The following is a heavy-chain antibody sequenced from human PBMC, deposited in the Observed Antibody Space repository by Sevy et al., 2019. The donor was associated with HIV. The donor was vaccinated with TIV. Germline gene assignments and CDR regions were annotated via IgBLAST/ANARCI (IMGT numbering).Heavy chain of an antibody. CDR1: GFTFTLYA. J-gene: IGHJ4*02. CDR2: ISYSGTNK. Sequence: GGSLRLSCAASGFTFTLYAIHWVRQAPGKGLEWVALISYSGTNKYYADSVKGRFTISRDDSKNTAYLQMNNLRTDDTAVYYWARVAVEYCTDDCDHRFDYWGQGTQVTVSS. D-gene: IGHD2-8*01. V-gene: IGHV3-30-3*01. CDR3: ARVAVEYCTDDCDHRFDY.